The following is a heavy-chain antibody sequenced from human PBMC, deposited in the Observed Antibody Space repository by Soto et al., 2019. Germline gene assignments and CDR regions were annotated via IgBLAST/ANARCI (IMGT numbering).Heavy chain of an antibody. D-gene: IGHD4-17*01. CDR3: ARADGDYEDYYYYYGMDV. Sequence: SVKVSCKASGGTFSSYAISWVRQAPGRGLEWMGGIIPIFGTANYAQKFQGRVTITADESTSTAYMELSSLRSEDTAVYYCARADGDYEDYYYYYGMDVWGQGTTVTVSS. V-gene: IGHV1-69*13. J-gene: IGHJ6*02. CDR1: GGTFSSYA. CDR2: IIPIFGTA.